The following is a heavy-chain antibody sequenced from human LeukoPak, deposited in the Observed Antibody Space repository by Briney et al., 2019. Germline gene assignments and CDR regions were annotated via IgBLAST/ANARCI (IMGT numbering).Heavy chain of an antibody. D-gene: IGHD3-10*01. CDR1: GGSISSYY. V-gene: IGHV4-59*12. J-gene: IGHJ4*02. Sequence: SETLSLTCTVSGGSISSYYWSWIRQPPGKGLEWIGYIYYSGSTNYNPSLKSRVTISVDTSKNQFSLKLSSVTAADTAVYYCARGRYYYGSGSPKPNYYFDYWGQGTLVTVSS. CDR3: ARGRYYYGSGSPKPNYYFDY. CDR2: IYYSGST.